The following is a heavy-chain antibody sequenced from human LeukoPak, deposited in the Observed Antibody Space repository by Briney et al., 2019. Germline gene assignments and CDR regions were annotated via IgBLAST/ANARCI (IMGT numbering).Heavy chain of an antibody. CDR2: IIPIFGTA. D-gene: IGHD6-19*01. CDR3: ARAPLAVAGTLYFDY. Sequence: SVKVSFKASGGTFSSYAISWVRQAPGQGLEWMGGIIPIFGTANYAQKFQGRVTITADESTSTAYMELSSLRSEDTAVYYCARAPLAVAGTLYFDYWGQGTLVTVSS. CDR1: GGTFSSYA. J-gene: IGHJ4*02. V-gene: IGHV1-69*13.